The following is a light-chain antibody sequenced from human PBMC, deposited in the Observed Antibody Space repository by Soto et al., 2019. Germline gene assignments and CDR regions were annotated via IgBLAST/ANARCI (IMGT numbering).Light chain of an antibody. Sequence: QSALTQPASVSGSPEQSITISCTGTSSGVGGYNYVSWYQQHPGKAPRLMIFEVSNRPSGVSNRFSGSKSGNTASLTISGLQAEDEADYYCSSYTSTSTYVVFGGGTKLTVL. CDR3: SSYTSTSTYVV. V-gene: IGLV2-14*01. J-gene: IGLJ2*01. CDR2: EVS. CDR1: SSGVGGYNY.